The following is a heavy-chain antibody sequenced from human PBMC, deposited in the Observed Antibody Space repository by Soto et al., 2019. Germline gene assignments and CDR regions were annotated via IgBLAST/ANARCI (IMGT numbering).Heavy chain of an antibody. Sequence: PGGSLRLSCAASGFTFSSYEMNWVRQAPGKGLEWVSYISSSGSTIYYADSVKGRFTISRDNAKNSLYLQMNSLRAEDTAVYYCARVRVWFGELSGAFDIWGQGTIVT. CDR3: ARVRVWFGELSGAFDI. D-gene: IGHD3-10*01. CDR2: ISSSGSTI. V-gene: IGHV3-48*03. CDR1: GFTFSSYE. J-gene: IGHJ3*02.